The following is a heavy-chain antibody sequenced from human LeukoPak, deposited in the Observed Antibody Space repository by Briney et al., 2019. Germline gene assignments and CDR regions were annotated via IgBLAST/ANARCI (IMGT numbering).Heavy chain of an antibody. CDR1: GGSISSYY. V-gene: IGHV4-59*08. CDR3: VRHRGLWFGELLD. D-gene: IGHD3-10*01. Sequence: PSETLSLTCTVSGGSISSYYWSWIRQPPGKGLEWIGYIYYSGSTNYNPSLKSRVTISVDTSKNQFSLKLSSVTAADTAVYYCVRHRGLWFGELLDWGQGTLVTVSS. J-gene: IGHJ4*02. CDR2: IYYSGST.